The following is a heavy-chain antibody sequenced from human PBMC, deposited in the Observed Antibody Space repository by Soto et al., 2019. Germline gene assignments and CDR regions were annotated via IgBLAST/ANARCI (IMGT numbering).Heavy chain of an antibody. CDR3: STNSYSTIIVVRFDY. D-gene: IGHD2-15*01. V-gene: IGHV3-15*07. CDR2: IKSKTDGGTA. Sequence: GGSLRLSCAASGFTFSNAWINWVRQAPGKGLEWVGRIKSKTDGGTADFAAPVKGRFAISRDDSKNTVYLQMNSLKTEDTAVYYCSTNSYSTIIVVRFDYWGYGTLITVS. CDR1: GFTFSNAW. J-gene: IGHJ4*01.